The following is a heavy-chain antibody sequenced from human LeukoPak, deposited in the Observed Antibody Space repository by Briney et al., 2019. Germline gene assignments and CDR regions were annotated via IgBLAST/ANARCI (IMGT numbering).Heavy chain of an antibody. CDR1: GYTFTSYA. CDR3: ARAGIGVGATIFDY. D-gene: IGHD1-26*01. V-gene: IGHV1-3*03. Sequence: ASVKVSCKASGYTFTSYAMHWVRQAPGQRLEWMGWINAGNGNTKYSQEFQGRVTITRDASASTAYMELSSLRSEDMAAYYCARAGIGVGATIFDYWGQGTLVTVSS. J-gene: IGHJ4*02. CDR2: INAGNGNT.